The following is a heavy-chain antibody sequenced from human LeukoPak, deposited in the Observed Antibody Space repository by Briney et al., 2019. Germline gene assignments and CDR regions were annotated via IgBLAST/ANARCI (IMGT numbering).Heavy chain of an antibody. Sequence: GRSLRLSCAASGFTLSSYGMHWVRQAPGKGLEWVSTISGSGDSTYYADSVKGRFTISRDNSKNTLYLQMNSLRAEDTAVYYCAKDPREAAYYFGYWGQGTLVTVSS. D-gene: IGHD2-15*01. CDR2: ISGSGDST. J-gene: IGHJ4*02. CDR3: AKDPREAAYYFGY. CDR1: GFTLSSYG. V-gene: IGHV3-23*01.